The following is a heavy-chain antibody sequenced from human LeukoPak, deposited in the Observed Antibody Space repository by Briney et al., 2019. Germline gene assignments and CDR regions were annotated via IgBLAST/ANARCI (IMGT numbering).Heavy chain of an antibody. V-gene: IGHV3-64*01. J-gene: IGHJ4*02. CDR2: ISSNGGST. CDR3: ARVPWFGSLDVDY. CDR1: GFTFSSYA. Sequence: GGSLRLSCAASGFTFSSYAMHWVRQAPGKGLEYVSAISSNGGSTYYANSVKGRFTISRDNSKNTLYLQMGSLRAEDMAVYYCARVPWFGSLDVDYWGQGTLVTVSS. D-gene: IGHD3-10*01.